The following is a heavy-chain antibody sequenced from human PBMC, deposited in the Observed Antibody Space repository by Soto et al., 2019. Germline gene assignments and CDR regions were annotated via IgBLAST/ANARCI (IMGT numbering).Heavy chain of an antibody. CDR1: GYTLTELS. Sequence: VASVKVSCKVSGYTLTELSMHWVRQAPGKGLEWMGGFDPEDGETIYAQKFQGRVTMTEDTSTDTAYMELSSLRSEDTAVYYCATRNTAMVKFDYWGQGTLVTVSS. CDR2: FDPEDGET. V-gene: IGHV1-24*01. J-gene: IGHJ4*02. D-gene: IGHD5-18*01. CDR3: ATRNTAMVKFDY.